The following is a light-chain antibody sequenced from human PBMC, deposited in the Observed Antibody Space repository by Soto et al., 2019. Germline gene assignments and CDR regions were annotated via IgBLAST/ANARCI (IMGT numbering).Light chain of an antibody. Sequence: EIVMTQSPATLSVSPGERATLSCRASQIVSSNLAWYQQKPGQAPRPLIYGASTRATGLPARFSGSGSGTEFTLTISRLEPEDFAVYYCQQYGSSPRVTFGQGTRLE. J-gene: IGKJ5*01. CDR3: QQYGSSPRVT. CDR2: GAS. V-gene: IGKV3-15*01. CDR1: QIVSSN.